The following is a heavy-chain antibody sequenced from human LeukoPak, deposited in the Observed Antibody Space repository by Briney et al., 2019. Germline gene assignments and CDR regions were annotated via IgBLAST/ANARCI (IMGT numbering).Heavy chain of an antibody. CDR3: ARDRSGYSYGYLYYYYGMDV. CDR1: GYTFTSYG. Sequence: ASVKVSCKASGYTFTSYGISWVRQVPGQGLEWMGWISAYNGNTNYARKLQGRVTMTTDTSTSTAYMELRSLRSDDTAVYYCARDRSGYSYGYLYYYYGMDVWGQGTTVTVSS. CDR2: ISAYNGNT. D-gene: IGHD5-18*01. V-gene: IGHV1-18*01. J-gene: IGHJ6*02.